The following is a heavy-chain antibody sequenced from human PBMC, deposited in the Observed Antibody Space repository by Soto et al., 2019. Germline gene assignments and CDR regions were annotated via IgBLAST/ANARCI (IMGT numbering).Heavy chain of an antibody. J-gene: IGHJ4*02. CDR3: ARFFGSGFDY. V-gene: IGHV1-46*01. D-gene: IGHD6-19*01. CDR1: GYPFTGTS. Sequence: ASVKVSCKASGYPFTGTSGISWVRQAPGQGLEWMGLINPSKGTTTYAQKVQGRITMTRDTSTSTVYMEVSSLRSEDTAVYYCARFFGSGFDYWGQRTLVTVSS. CDR2: INPSKGTT.